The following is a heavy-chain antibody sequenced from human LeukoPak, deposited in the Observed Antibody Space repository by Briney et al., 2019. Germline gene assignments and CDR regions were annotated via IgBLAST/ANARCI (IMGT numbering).Heavy chain of an antibody. V-gene: IGHV1-18*01. J-gene: IGHJ5*02. Sequence: ASVKVSCKASGYTFTSYGISWVRQAPGQGLEWMGWISAYNGNTNYAQKLQGRVTMTTDTSASTAYMELRSLRSDDTAVYYCARDPDYVVSGRDRGWFDPWGQGTLVTVSS. D-gene: IGHD4-17*01. CDR3: ARDPDYVVSGRDRGWFDP. CDR2: ISAYNGNT. CDR1: GYTFTSYG.